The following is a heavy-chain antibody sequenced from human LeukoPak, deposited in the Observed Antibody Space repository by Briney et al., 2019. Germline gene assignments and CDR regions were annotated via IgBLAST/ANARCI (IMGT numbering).Heavy chain of an antibody. J-gene: IGHJ4*02. Sequence: GGSLRLSCAASGFTVSSNYMSWVRQAPGKRLEWVSVIYSGGSTYYADSVKGRFTISRHNSKNTLYLQMNSLRAEDTAVYYCARGGGRSGYDYYFDYWGQGTLVTVSS. CDR3: ARGGGRSGYDYYFDY. CDR1: GFTVSSNY. CDR2: IYSGGST. V-gene: IGHV3-53*04. D-gene: IGHD5-12*01.